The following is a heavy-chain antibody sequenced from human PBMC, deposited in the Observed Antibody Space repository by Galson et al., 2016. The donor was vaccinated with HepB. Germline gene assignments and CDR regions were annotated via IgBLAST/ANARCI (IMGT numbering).Heavy chain of an antibody. V-gene: IGHV3-53*01. CDR2: IFSGGYT. Sequence: SLRLSCAASGVTVSSNYMSWVRQAPGKGLEWVSVIFSGGYTYYADSVKGRFNTSRDTSKNMVYLQMDGLRVEDTATYYCAKVRDGYDWGAFDIWGQGTMVSVSS. CDR1: GVTVSSNY. D-gene: IGHD3-16*01. J-gene: IGHJ3*02. CDR3: AKVRDGYDWGAFDI.